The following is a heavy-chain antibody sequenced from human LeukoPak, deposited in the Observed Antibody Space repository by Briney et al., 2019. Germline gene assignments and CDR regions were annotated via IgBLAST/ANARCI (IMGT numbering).Heavy chain of an antibody. CDR3: ARDWGSSGCLDY. D-gene: IGHD6-19*01. V-gene: IGHV3-30-3*01. CDR1: GFTFSSYA. Sequence: GGSLRLSCAASGFTFSSYAMHWVRQAPGKGLEWVAVISYDGSHKYYADSVKGRFTISRGNSKNTLYLQMNSLRAEDTAVYYCARDWGSSGCLDYWGQGTLVTVSS. CDR2: ISYDGSHK. J-gene: IGHJ4*02.